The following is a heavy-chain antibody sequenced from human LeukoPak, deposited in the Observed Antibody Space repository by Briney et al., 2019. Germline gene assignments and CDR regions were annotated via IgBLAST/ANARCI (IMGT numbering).Heavy chain of an antibody. V-gene: IGHV1-2*02. CDR1: GYTLSGYY. J-gene: IGHJ4*02. CDR3: ATVGFRDNFDY. Sequence: ASVKVSCTASGYTLSGYYIHWVRQAPGQGLEWMGWINPNSGGTNYAQKFQGRVTMTRATSISTAYMELSRLRSDDTAVYYCATVGFRDNFDYWGQGTLVTVSS. D-gene: IGHD3-10*01. CDR2: INPNSGGT.